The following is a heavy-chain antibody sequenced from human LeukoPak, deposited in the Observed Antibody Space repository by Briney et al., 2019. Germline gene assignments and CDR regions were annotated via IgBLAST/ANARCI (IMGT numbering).Heavy chain of an antibody. CDR2: IIPIFGTA. D-gene: IGHD6-6*01. CDR3: AYSPARHYYYYMDV. V-gene: IGHV1-69*05. Sequence: ASVMVSCRASGGTFSSYAISWVRQAPGQGLEWMGGIIPIFGTANYAQKFQGRVTITTDESTSPAYMELSSLRSEDTAVYSCAYSPARHYYYYMDVWGKGTTVTVSS. J-gene: IGHJ6*03. CDR1: GGTFSSYA.